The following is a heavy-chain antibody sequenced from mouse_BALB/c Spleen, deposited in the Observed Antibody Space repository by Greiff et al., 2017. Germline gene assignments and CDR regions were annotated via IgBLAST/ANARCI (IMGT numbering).Heavy chain of an antibody. CDR1: GFTFSSYG. CDR3: ARAGNLGFDY. CDR2: INSNGGST. D-gene: IGHD2-1*01. V-gene: IGHV5-6-3*01. Sequence: EVQVVESGGGLVQPGGSLKLSCAASGFTFSSYGMSWVRQTPDKRLELVATINSNGGSTYYPDSVKGRFTISRDNAKNTLYLQMSSLKSEDTAMYYCARAGNLGFDYWGQGTTLTVSS. J-gene: IGHJ2*01.